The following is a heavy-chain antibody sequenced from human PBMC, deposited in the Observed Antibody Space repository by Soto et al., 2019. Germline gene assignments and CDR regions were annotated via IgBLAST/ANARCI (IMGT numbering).Heavy chain of an antibody. J-gene: IGHJ4*02. V-gene: IGHV3-23*01. Sequence: GGSLRLSCAASGFTFSSYAMSWVRQAPGKGLEWVSAISGSGGSTYYADSVKGRFTISRDNSKKTLYLHMNSLRAEDTAVYYCASPYDFWSGYYNSGDYWGQGTLVTVSS. CDR3: ASPYDFWSGYYNSGDY. CDR1: GFTFSSYA. CDR2: ISGSGGST. D-gene: IGHD3-3*01.